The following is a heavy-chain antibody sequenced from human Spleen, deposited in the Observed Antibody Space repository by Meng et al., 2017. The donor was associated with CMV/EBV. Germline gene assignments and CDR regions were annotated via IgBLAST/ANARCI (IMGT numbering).Heavy chain of an antibody. CDR1: GFTFSSYD. J-gene: IGHJ4*02. D-gene: IGHD4-11*01. V-gene: IGHV3-13*01. Sequence: GESLKISCADSGFTFSSYDMHWVRQATGKGLEWVSAIGTAGDTYYPGSVKGRFTISRDNAKNTLYLQMNSLKTEDTAVYYCVTVGQYRADYYFDYWGQGTLVTVSS. CDR2: IGTAGDT. CDR3: VTVGQYRADYYFDY.